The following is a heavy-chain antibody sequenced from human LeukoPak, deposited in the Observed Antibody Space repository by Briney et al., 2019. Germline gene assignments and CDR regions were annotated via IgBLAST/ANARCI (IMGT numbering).Heavy chain of an antibody. CDR3: ARDQDGSGSYYRSGHHF. CDR2: ISYGGSNK. CDR1: GFTFSSYA. V-gene: IGHV3-30-3*01. Sequence: PGGSLRLSCAASGFTFSSYAMHWVRQAPGKGLEWVAVISYGGSNKYYADSVKGRFTISRDNSTNTLYLQMNSLRAEDTAVYYCARDQDGSGSYYRSGHHFWGQGTLVTVSS. J-gene: IGHJ4*02. D-gene: IGHD3-10*01.